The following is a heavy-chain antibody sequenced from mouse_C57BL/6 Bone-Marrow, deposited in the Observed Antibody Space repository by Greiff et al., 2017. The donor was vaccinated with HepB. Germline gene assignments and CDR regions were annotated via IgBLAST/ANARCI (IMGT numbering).Heavy chain of an antibody. J-gene: IGHJ1*03. CDR2: INPNNGGT. Sequence: EVQLQQSGPELVKPGASVKMSCKASGYTFTDYNMHWVKQSHGKSLEWIGYINPNNGGTSYNQKFKGKATLTVNKSSSTAYMELRSLTSEDSAVYYCARRAPITTVAAHWYFDVWGTGTTVTVSS. CDR1: GYTFTDYN. V-gene: IGHV1-22*01. D-gene: IGHD1-1*01. CDR3: ARRAPITTVAAHWYFDV.